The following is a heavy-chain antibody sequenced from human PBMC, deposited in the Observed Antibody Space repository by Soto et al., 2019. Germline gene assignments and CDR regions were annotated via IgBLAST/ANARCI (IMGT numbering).Heavy chain of an antibody. CDR1: GGSISSYY. J-gene: IGHJ4*02. D-gene: IGHD3-22*01. Sequence: SETLSLTCTVSGGSISSYYWSWIRQHPGKGLEWIGYIYYSGSTYYNPSLKSRVTISVDTSKNQFSLKLSSVTAADTAVYYCARVRREYDNSGPVDYWGQGTLVTVSS. V-gene: IGHV4-59*06. CDR3: ARVRREYDNSGPVDY. CDR2: IYYSGST.